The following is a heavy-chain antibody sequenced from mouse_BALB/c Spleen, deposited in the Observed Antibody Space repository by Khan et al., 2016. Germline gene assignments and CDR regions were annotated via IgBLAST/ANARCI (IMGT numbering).Heavy chain of an antibody. CDR3: ARAGYYGYLAY. CDR2: INPDSSTI. Sequence: EVKLLESGGGLVQPGGSLKLSCAASGFDFSRYWMSWVRQAPGKGLEWIGEINPDSSTINYTPSLKDNFIISRDNAKTTPYLQMSQVRSEDTALYYCARAGYYGYLAYWGQGTLVTVSA. CDR1: GFDFSRYW. J-gene: IGHJ3*01. D-gene: IGHD1-1*01. V-gene: IGHV4-1*02.